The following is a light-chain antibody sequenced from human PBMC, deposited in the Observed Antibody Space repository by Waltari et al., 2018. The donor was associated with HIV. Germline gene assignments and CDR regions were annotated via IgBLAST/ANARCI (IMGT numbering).Light chain of an antibody. CDR1: NIGSKG. CDR3: QVCDTSNDHPYV. CDR2: DDS. J-gene: IGLJ1*01. Sequence: SYVLTQPPSVSVAPGQTASITCGGNNIGSKGVHWYQQKPGQAPVLVVYDDSGRPSMIPERFSGSNSGNTATLTISTVEAGDEADYYCQVCDTSNDHPYVFGTGTKVTVL. V-gene: IGLV3-21*02.